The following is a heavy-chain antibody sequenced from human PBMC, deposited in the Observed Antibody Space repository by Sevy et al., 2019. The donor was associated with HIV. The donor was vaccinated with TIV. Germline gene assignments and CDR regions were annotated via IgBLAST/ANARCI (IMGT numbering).Heavy chain of an antibody. CDR2: IYYSGST. D-gene: IGHD4-4*01. CDR1: GGSISSSSYY. V-gene: IGHV4-39*01. Sequence: SETLSLTYTVSGGSISSSSYYWGWIRQPPGKGLEWIGSIYYSGSTYYNPSLKSRVTISVDTSKNQFSLKLSSVTAADTAVYYCARSIVTTKGTFDYWGQGTLVTVSS. J-gene: IGHJ4*02. CDR3: ARSIVTTKGTFDY.